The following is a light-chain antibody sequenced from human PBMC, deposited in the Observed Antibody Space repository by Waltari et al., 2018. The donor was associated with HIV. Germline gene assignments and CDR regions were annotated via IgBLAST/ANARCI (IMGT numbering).Light chain of an antibody. CDR2: DAS. CDR3: QQSYSTPWT. CDR1: QSISTY. Sequence: DIQMTQSPSSLSASVGDRVTITCRASQSISTYLNWYQQKPGKAPKLLVYDASSLQGGVSSRFSGRGSGTDFTLTISSLQPEDFVTYYCQQSYSTPWTFGQGTKVDI. J-gene: IGKJ1*01. V-gene: IGKV1-39*01.